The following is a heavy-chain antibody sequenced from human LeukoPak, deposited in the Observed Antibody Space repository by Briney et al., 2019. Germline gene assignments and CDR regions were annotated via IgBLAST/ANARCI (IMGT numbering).Heavy chain of an antibody. V-gene: IGHV3-30*02. CDR1: GFTFSSYG. J-gene: IGHJ6*02. CDR2: IRFDGGDK. CDR3: AKDVYDCSGGSCPQYYYVMDV. Sequence: QAGGSLRLSCTASGFTFSSYGMHWVRQAPGKGLEWGSFIRFDGGDKYYADSVSGRFTISRDDSKNTLSLQMNSLRAEDTALYYCAKDVYDCSGGSCPQYYYVMDVWGQGTTVTVSS. D-gene: IGHD2-15*01.